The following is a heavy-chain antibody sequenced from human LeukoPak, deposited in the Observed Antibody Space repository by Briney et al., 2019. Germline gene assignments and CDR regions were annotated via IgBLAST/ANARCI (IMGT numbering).Heavy chain of an antibody. D-gene: IGHD3-10*01. CDR3: ARVDYGSGAHYFDY. Sequence: ASVKVSCKASGYTFTSYGISWVRQAPGQGLEWMGWISAYNGNTNYAQKLQGSVTMTTDASTSTAYMELRSLRSDDTAVYYCARVDYGSGAHYFDYWGQGTLVTVSS. CDR1: GYTFTSYG. V-gene: IGHV1-18*01. J-gene: IGHJ4*02. CDR2: ISAYNGNT.